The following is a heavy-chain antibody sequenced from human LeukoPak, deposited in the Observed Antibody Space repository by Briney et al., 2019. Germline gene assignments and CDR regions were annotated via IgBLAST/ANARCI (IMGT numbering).Heavy chain of an antibody. CDR3: TSWGDTTAEYFQR. CDR2: INPDGRDT. D-gene: IGHD2-21*02. CDR1: GFTFNRCW. Sequence: GGSLRLSCVVSGFTFNRCWMNWVRQASGKGLEWVAHINPDGRDTYYVDSVKGRFTISRDNAQNSMYLQMNSLRVEDTAVYYCTSWGDTTAEYFQRWGQGTLVTVSS. J-gene: IGHJ1*01. V-gene: IGHV3-7*01.